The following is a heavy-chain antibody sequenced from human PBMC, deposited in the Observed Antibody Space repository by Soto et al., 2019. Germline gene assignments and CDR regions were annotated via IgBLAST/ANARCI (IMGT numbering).Heavy chain of an antibody. D-gene: IGHD2-2*01. CDR3: ARESHCSSTSCYFNHYYYYYYMDV. J-gene: IGHJ6*03. Sequence: QVQLQESGPGLVKPSETLSLTCTVSGGSISSYYWSWIRQPPGKGLEWIGYIYYSGSTNYNPSLKSRVTISVDTSKNQFSLKLSSVTAADTAVYYCARESHCSSTSCYFNHYYYYYYMDVWGKGTTVTVSS. CDR2: IYYSGST. V-gene: IGHV4-59*01. CDR1: GGSISSYY.